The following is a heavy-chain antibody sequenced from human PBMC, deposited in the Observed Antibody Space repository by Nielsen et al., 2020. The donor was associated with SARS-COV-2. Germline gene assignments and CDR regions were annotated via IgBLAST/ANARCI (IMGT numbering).Heavy chain of an antibody. CDR2: IDPSDSYT. CDR1: GYSFTSYW. Sequence: GGSLRLSCKGSGYSFTSYWRSWVRQMPGKGLEWMGRIDPSDSYTNYSPSFQGHVTISADKSISTAYLQWSSLKASDTAMYYCARCEIAAAAIWFDPWGQGTLVTVSS. CDR3: ARCEIAAAAIWFDP. J-gene: IGHJ5*02. D-gene: IGHD6-13*01. V-gene: IGHV5-10-1*01.